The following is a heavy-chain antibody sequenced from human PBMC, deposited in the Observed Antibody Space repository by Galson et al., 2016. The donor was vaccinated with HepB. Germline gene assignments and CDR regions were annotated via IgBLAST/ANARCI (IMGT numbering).Heavy chain of an antibody. CDR2: IIPIFGTA. Sequence: SVKVSCKASGGTFSSYAISWVRQAPGQGLEWMGGIIPIFGTANYAQKFQGRVTITADESTSTAYMELSRLRYEDTAVYYCATEARGFWSGSNSVTPVWGQGTTVTVSS. D-gene: IGHD3-3*01. CDR1: GGTFSSYA. J-gene: IGHJ6*02. V-gene: IGHV1-69*13. CDR3: ATEARGFWSGSNSVTPV.